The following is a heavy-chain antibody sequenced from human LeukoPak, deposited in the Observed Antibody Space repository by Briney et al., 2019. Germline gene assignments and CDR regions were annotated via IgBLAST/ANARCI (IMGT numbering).Heavy chain of an antibody. Sequence: GASVKVSCKASGYTFTGYYMHWVRQAPGQGLEWMGWINPNSGGTYYAQKFQGRVTMTSDTSISTAYMELSRLRSDNTAVYYCARDLYGGTSATFDYWGQGTLVTASP. CDR3: ARDLYGGTSATFDY. CDR1: GYTFTGYY. CDR2: INPNSGGT. D-gene: IGHD4-23*01. J-gene: IGHJ4*02. V-gene: IGHV1-2*02.